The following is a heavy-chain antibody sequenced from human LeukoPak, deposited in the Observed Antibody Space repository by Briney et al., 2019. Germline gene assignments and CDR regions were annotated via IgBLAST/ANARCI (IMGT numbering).Heavy chain of an antibody. V-gene: IGHV3-23*01. CDR3: AKGPDPDYYYYGMDV. CDR1: GFTFSSYA. Sequence: GGSLRLSCAASGFTFSSYAMSWVRQAPGKGLEWVSAISGSGGSTYYADSVKGRFTISRDNSKNTLYLQMSSLRAEDTAVYYCAKGPDPDYYYYGMDVWGQGTTVTVSS. CDR2: ISGSGGST. J-gene: IGHJ6*02.